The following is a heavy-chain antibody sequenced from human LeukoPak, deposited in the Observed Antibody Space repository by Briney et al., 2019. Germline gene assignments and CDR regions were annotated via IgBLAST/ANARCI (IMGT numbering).Heavy chain of an antibody. CDR3: ARKRSFDL. Sequence: PSETLSLTCTVSGDSVSNYYWSWLRQPPGQRLEWIGCIYYSESATYNPSLKSRVTIPLDTSKNQFFLKLSSVTAADTAVYYCARKRSFDLWGQGTLVTVSS. V-gene: IGHV4-59*02. J-gene: IGHJ4*02. D-gene: IGHD3-9*01. CDR2: IYYSESA. CDR1: GDSVSNYY.